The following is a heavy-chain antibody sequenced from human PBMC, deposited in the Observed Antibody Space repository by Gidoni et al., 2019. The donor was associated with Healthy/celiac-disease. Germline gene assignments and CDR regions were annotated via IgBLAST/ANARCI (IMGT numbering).Heavy chain of an antibody. Sequence: QVQLQESGPGLVKPSETLSLTCAVSGYSISSGYYWGWIRQPPGKGLEWIGSIYHSGSTYYNPSLKSRVTISVDTSKNQFSLKLSSVTAADTAVYYCARVVATIVGGKEFDYWGQGTLVTVSS. J-gene: IGHJ4*02. V-gene: IGHV4-38-2*01. CDR2: IYHSGST. CDR1: GYSISSGYY. D-gene: IGHD5-12*01. CDR3: ARVVATIVGGKEFDY.